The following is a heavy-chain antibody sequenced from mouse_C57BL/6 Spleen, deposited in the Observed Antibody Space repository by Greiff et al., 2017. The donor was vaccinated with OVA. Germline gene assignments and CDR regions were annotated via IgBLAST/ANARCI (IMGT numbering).Heavy chain of an antibody. CDR1: GYAFSSSW. J-gene: IGHJ3*01. Sequence: VQLQQSGPELVKPGASVKISCKASGYAFSSSWMNWVKQRPGKGLEWIGRIYPGDGDTNYNGKFKGKATLTADKSSSTAYMQLSSLTSEDSAVYFCARQSGAWFAYWGKGTLVTVSA. CDR3: ARQSGAWFAY. CDR2: IYPGDGDT. V-gene: IGHV1-82*01.